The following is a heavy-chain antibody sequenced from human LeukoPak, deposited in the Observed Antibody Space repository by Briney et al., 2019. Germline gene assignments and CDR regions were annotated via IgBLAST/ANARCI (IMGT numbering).Heavy chain of an antibody. D-gene: IGHD6-19*01. J-gene: IGHJ4*02. Sequence: SETLSLTCAVYGGPFSGYYWSWIRQPPGKGLEWIGEINHSGSTNYNPSLKSRVTISVDTSKNQFSLKLSSVTAADTAVYYCARGTSSGWYRYWGQGTLVTVSS. CDR3: ARGTSSGWYRY. CDR1: GGPFSGYY. CDR2: INHSGST. V-gene: IGHV4-34*01.